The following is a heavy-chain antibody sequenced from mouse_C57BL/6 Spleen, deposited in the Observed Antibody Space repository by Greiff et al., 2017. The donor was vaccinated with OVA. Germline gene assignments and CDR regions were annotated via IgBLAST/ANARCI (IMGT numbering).Heavy chain of an antibody. Sequence: QVQLQQSGAELVKPGASVKISCKASGYAFSSYWMNWVKQRPGKGLEWIGQIYPGDGDTNYNGKFKGKATLTADKSSSTAYMQLSSLTSEDSAVYFCARGGDGYYVYFDVWGTGTTVTVSS. J-gene: IGHJ1*03. D-gene: IGHD2-3*01. V-gene: IGHV1-80*01. CDR3: ARGGDGYYVYFDV. CDR1: GYAFSSYW. CDR2: IYPGDGDT.